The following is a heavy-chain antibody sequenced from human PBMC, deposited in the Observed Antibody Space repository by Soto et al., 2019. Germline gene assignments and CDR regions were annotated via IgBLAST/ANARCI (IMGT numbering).Heavy chain of an antibody. CDR1: GFTFSSYS. Sequence: GGSLRLSCAASGFTFSSYSMNWVRQAPGKGLEWVSYISSSSSTIYYADSVKGRFTISRDNAKNSLYLQMNSLRAEDTAVYYCASWIQLWPTHYYYYGMDVWGQGTTVTVSS. D-gene: IGHD5-18*01. V-gene: IGHV3-48*01. J-gene: IGHJ6*02. CDR2: ISSSSSTI. CDR3: ASWIQLWPTHYYYYGMDV.